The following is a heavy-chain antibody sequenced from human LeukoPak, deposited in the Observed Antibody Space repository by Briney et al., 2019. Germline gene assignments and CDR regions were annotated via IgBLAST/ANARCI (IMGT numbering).Heavy chain of an antibody. D-gene: IGHD1-26*01. CDR1: GFTFSSYS. V-gene: IGHV3-48*04. J-gene: IGHJ4*02. Sequence: TGGSLRLSCAASGFTFSSYSMNWVRQAPGKGLEWVSYISSSSSTIYYADSVKGRFTISRDNAKNSLYLQMNSLRAEDTAVYYCITGRGGYYDGLDYWGQGTLVTVSS. CDR3: ITGRGGYYDGLDY. CDR2: ISSSSSTI.